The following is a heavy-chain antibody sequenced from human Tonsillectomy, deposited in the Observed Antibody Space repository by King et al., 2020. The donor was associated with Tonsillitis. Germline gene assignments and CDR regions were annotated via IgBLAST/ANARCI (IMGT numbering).Heavy chain of an antibody. CDR2: ISWNSGTI. Sequence: VQLVESGGGLVQPGRSLRLSCAASGFTFDDYAMHWVRQAPGKGLEWVSGISWNSGTIGYADSVKGRFTIFRGNAKNSLYLQMNSLRAEDTALYYCAKLTGPGGCSGGSCYSDAFDIWGQGTMVTVSS. CDR1: GFTFDDYA. J-gene: IGHJ3*02. V-gene: IGHV3-9*01. CDR3: AKLTGPGGCSGGSCYSDAFDI. D-gene: IGHD2-15*01.